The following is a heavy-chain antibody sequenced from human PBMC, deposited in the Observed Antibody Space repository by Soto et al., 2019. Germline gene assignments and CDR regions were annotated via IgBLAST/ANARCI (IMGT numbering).Heavy chain of an antibody. CDR2: ISSDGSVT. D-gene: IGHD1-26*01. Sequence: EVQLVESGGGLVQPGGYLRLSCAASGFTFSTYWMHWVRQAPGKGPVWVSRISSDGSVTDYAGSVKGRFTISRDNAKNTLYLQMNSMRAGDTAVDYCGSAMTSVGATTKGDYWDQGTLVTDSS. CDR1: GFTFSTYW. CDR3: GSAMTSVGATTKGDY. J-gene: IGHJ4*02. V-gene: IGHV3-74*01.